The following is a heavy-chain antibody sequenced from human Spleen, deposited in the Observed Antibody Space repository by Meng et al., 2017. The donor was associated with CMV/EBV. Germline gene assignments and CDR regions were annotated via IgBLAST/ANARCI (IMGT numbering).Heavy chain of an antibody. CDR3: ATDRRDAFHI. CDR1: DFTLTNVW. V-gene: IGHV3-15*07. J-gene: IGHJ3*02. Sequence: CAASDFTLTNVWMVWVRQAPGKGLEWVGRIKSQTDGGITDYAAPVKGRFIISRDDSKNILYLQMNSLKTEDTAMYYCATDRRDAFHIWGQGTMVTVSS. CDR2: IKSQTDGGIT.